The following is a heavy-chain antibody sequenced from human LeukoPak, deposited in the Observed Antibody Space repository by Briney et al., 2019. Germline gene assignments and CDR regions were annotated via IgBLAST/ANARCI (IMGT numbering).Heavy chain of an antibody. CDR1: GGSISSGDYY. CDR3: AREAHGYCSGGSCYENYFDY. CDR2: IYYSGST. V-gene: IGHV4-30-4*01. D-gene: IGHD2-15*01. Sequence: SETLSLTCTVSGGSISSGDYYWSWIRQPPGKGLEWIGYIYYSGSTYYNPSLKSRVTISVDTSKNQFSLKLSSVTAADTAVYYCAREAHGYCSGGSCYENYFDYWGQGALVTVSS. J-gene: IGHJ4*02.